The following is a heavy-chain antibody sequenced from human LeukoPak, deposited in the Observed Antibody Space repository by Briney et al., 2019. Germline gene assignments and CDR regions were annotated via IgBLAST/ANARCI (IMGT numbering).Heavy chain of an antibody. V-gene: IGHV3-74*01. CDR3: ASFDSYYYYMDV. J-gene: IGHJ6*03. D-gene: IGHD3-9*01. Sequence: GGSLRLSCAASGFTFSSYWMHWVRQAPGKGLVWVSRINSDGSSTSYADSVKGRFTISRDNSKNTLYLQMNSLRAEDTAVYYCASFDSYYYYMDVWGKGTTVTISS. CDR1: GFTFSSYW. CDR2: INSDGSST.